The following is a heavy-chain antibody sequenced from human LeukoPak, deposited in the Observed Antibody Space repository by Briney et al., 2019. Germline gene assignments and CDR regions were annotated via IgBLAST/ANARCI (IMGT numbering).Heavy chain of an antibody. CDR2: ISDRGDAT. CDR3: ARGPGAFDY. V-gene: IGHV3-23*01. J-gene: IGHJ4*02. D-gene: IGHD1-26*01. Sequence: PGGSLRLSCAVSGFTFTKYAVSWVRQGPEKGLERVSAISDRGDATYYADSVKGRFTISRDNSKNTLYLQMNSLRAEDTAVYYCARGPGAFDYWGQGTLVTVSS. CDR1: GFTFTKYA.